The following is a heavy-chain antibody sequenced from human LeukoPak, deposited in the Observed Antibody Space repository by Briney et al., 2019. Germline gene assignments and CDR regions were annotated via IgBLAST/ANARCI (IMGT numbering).Heavy chain of an antibody. J-gene: IGHJ4*02. CDR1: GGSISSYY. Sequence: SETLSLTCTVSGGSISSYYWSWIRQPPGKGLEWIGYIYYSGSTNYNPSLKSRDTISVDTSKNQFSLKLSSVTAADTAVYYCARGPADEFDYWGQGTLVTVSS. CDR2: IYYSGST. CDR3: ARGPADEFDY. V-gene: IGHV4-59*01.